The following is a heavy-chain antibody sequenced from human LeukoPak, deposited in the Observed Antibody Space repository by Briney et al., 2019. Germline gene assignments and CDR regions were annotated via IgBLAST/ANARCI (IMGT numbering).Heavy chain of an antibody. V-gene: IGHV4-39*07. D-gene: IGHD3-3*01. CDR2: IYYSGDT. CDR3: AREGTTIFGVVASYYYYYMDV. Sequence: SETLSLTCTVSGGSITSSSHYWGWIRQPPGTGLEWIGSIYYSGDTYYNPSLKSRVTISVDTSKSQFSLRLSSVTAADSAVYYCAREGTTIFGVVASYYYYYMDVWGKGTTVTVSS. J-gene: IGHJ6*03. CDR1: GGSITSSSHY.